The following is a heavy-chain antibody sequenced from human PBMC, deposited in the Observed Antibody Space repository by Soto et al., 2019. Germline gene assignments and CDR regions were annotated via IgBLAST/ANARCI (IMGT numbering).Heavy chain of an antibody. D-gene: IGHD3-10*01. CDR3: ASTIYGLLPGRDGSGDYYYGMDV. CDR1: GDTNSIYA. J-gene: IGHJ6*02. Sequence: SPLNGSRKTAGDTNSIYAISCGRHAPGQGLEWMGGIIPIFGTANYAQKFQGRVTITADESTSTAYMELSSLRSEDTAVYYCASTIYGLLPGRDGSGDYYYGMDVWGQGTTVTVSS. CDR2: IIPIFGTA. V-gene: IGHV1-69*13.